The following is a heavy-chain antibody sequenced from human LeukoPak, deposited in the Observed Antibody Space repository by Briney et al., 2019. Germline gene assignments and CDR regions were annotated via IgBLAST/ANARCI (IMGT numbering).Heavy chain of an antibody. D-gene: IGHD3-3*01. CDR1: GFTFSDHY. Sequence: GGSLRLSCVASGFTFSDHYMDWVRQAPGKGQEWVGRIRSRADGGTAEYATAVEGRFTISRDDSANTLYLHMSNVKTEDTAVYYCAKHIYGVVSIQQWGQGTLVTVFS. CDR3: AKHIYGVVSIQQ. CDR2: IRSRADGGTA. V-gene: IGHV3-15*01. J-gene: IGHJ1*01.